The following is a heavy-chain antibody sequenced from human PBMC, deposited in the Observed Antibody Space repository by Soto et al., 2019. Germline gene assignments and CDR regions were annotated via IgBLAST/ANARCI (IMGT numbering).Heavy chain of an antibody. V-gene: IGHV1-69*13. CDR3: AANSGSSLGHAFDI. CDR2: IIPIFGTA. Sequence: ASVKVSCKASGGTFSSYAISWVRQAPGQGLEWMGGIIPIFGTANYAQKFQGRVTITADESTSTAYMELSSLRSEDTAVYYCAANSGSSLGHAFDIWGQGTVVTVSS. J-gene: IGHJ3*02. D-gene: IGHD1-26*01. CDR1: GGTFSSYA.